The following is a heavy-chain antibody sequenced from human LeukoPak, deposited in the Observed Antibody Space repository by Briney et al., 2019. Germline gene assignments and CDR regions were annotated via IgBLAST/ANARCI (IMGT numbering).Heavy chain of an antibody. Sequence: PSETLPLTCTVSGGSISSGGYYWSWIRQHPGKGLEWIGYIYYSGSTYYNPSLKSRVTISVDTSKNQFSLKLSSVTAADTAVYYCARGWYSSSWFFDYWGQGTLVTVSS. CDR1: GGSISSGGYY. V-gene: IGHV4-31*03. CDR3: ARGWYSSSWFFDY. J-gene: IGHJ4*02. CDR2: IYYSGST. D-gene: IGHD6-13*01.